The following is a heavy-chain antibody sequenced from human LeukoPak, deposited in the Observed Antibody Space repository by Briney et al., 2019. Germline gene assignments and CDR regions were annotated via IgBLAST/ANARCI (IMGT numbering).Heavy chain of an antibody. J-gene: IGHJ5*02. CDR1: GGSFSGYY. CDR3: ARETTYYDFWSVNWFDP. D-gene: IGHD3-3*01. CDR2: IYTSGST. Sequence: SETLSLTCAVYGGSFSGYYWSWIRQPAGKGLEWIGRIYTSGSTNYNPSLKSRVTMSVDTSKNQFSLKLSSVTAADTAVYYCARETTYYDFWSVNWFDPWGQGTLVTVSS. V-gene: IGHV4-4*07.